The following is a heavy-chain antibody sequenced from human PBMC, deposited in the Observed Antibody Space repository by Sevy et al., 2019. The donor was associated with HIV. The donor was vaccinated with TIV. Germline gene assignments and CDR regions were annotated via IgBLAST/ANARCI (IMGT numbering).Heavy chain of an antibody. Sequence: GGSLRLSCTASGFTFGDYCMSWVRQAPGKGLEWVAFIKSDVYGGTVDHAASVRSTFVISRDDSRTIAYLQMNDLKTEDTGVYYCTRWKAAQSIFDYWGQGALVTVSS. D-gene: IGHD6-13*01. CDR1: GFTFGDYC. V-gene: IGHV3-49*04. CDR3: TRWKAAQSIFDY. CDR2: IKSDVYGGTV. J-gene: IGHJ4*02.